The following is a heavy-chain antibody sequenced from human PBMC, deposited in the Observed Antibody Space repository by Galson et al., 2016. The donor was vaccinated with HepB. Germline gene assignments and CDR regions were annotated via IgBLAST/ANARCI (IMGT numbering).Heavy chain of an antibody. CDR2: IYSGGST. J-gene: IGHJ4*02. D-gene: IGHD3-3*01. V-gene: IGHV3-53*04. CDR3: ICELGVVIRRHY. CDR1: GFTVSSNY. Sequence: SLRLSCAASGFTVSSNYMTWVRQDPGKGLEWVSVIYSGGSTFYADSVKSRFTIYRHNSQNTLYLQMDSLRVEDTAVYYCICELGVVIRRHYWGQGTLVTVSS.